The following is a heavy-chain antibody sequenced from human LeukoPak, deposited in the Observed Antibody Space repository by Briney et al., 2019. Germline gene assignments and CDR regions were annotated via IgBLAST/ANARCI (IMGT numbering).Heavy chain of an antibody. CDR1: GFIFSSYG. CDR3: ARGAYYFYY. CDR2: IWYDGSNK. V-gene: IGHV3-33*01. J-gene: IGHJ4*02. Sequence: GRSLRLSCAASGFIFSSYGMHWVRQAPGKGLEWVAVIWYDGSNKYYADSVKGRFTISRDNSKNTLYLQMNSLRADDTAVYHCARGAYYFYYWGQGTLVTVSS. D-gene: IGHD3-16*01.